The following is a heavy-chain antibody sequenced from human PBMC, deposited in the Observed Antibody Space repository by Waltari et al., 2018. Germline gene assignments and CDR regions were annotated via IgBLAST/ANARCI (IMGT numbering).Heavy chain of an antibody. Sequence: EVQLVESGGGLIQPGGSLRLSCAASGFTVSSNYMSWVRQAPGKGLEWVSVIYSGGSTYYAESVKGRFTSSRDNSKNTLYLQMNSLRAEDTAVYYCARTTMVQGVISGYYYGMDVWGQGTTVTGS. CDR3: ARTTMVQGVISGYYYGMDV. J-gene: IGHJ6*02. CDR2: IYSGGST. D-gene: IGHD3-10*01. CDR1: GFTVSSNY. V-gene: IGHV3-53*01.